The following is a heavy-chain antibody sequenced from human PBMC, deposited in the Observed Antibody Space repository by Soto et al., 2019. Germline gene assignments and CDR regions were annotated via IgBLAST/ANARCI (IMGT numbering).Heavy chain of an antibody. CDR3: ARVLKSSGWDNDVFDI. D-gene: IGHD6-19*01. V-gene: IGHV3-74*01. CDR1: GFTFSSYW. J-gene: IGHJ3*02. Sequence: GGSLRLSCAASGFTFSSYWMHWVRQAPGKGLVWVSRIDTYGSATRYADSVKGRFTISRDNAKNTLYLQMNTLRAEDTAVYYCARVLKSSGWDNDVFDIWGQGTMVTVPS. CDR2: IDTYGSAT.